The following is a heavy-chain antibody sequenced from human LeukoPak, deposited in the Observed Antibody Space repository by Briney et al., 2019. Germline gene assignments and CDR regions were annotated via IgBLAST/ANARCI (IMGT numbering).Heavy chain of an antibody. CDR1: GYNFTNYW. CDR2: IYPGDSDT. V-gene: IGHV5-51*01. Sequence: GESLKISCKGSGYNFTNYWIGWVRQMPGKGLEWMGIIYPGDSDTRYSPSFQGHVTISADKSISTAYLQWSSLKASDTAMYYCATETYYYDSSGYGDAFDIWGQGTMVTVSS. D-gene: IGHD3-22*01. CDR3: ATETYYYDSSGYGDAFDI. J-gene: IGHJ3*02.